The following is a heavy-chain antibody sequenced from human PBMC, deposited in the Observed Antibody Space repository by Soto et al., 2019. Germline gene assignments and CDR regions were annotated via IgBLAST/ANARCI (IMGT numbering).Heavy chain of an antibody. J-gene: IGHJ4*02. Sequence: SETLSLTCTVSGASISTGGYYWSWIRQHPGKGLEWIGYIYYSGTTYYNPSLQSRVTISVDTSKNQFSLKLNSVTAADTAVYYCERDKYDYGGNEYFVYGGQGTLVTVSS. CDR1: GASISTGGYY. CDR2: IYYSGTT. D-gene: IGHD4-17*01. V-gene: IGHV4-31*03. CDR3: ERDKYDYGGNEYFVY.